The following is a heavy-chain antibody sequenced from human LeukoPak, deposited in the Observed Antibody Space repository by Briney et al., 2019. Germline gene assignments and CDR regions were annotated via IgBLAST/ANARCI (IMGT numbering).Heavy chain of an antibody. Sequence: PGGSLRLSCAASGFTFSSYAMSWVRQAPGKGLEWVSAISGSGGSTYYADSVKGRFTISRDNSKNTLYLQMNSLRAEDTAVYYCASSDPGYSYGTAYYFDYWGQGTLVTVSS. CDR3: ASSDPGYSYGTAYYFDY. CDR2: ISGSGGST. V-gene: IGHV3-23*01. D-gene: IGHD5-18*01. J-gene: IGHJ4*02. CDR1: GFTFSSYA.